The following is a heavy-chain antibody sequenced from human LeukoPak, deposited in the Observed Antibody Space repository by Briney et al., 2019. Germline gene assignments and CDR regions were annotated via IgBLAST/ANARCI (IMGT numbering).Heavy chain of an antibody. CDR3: ARATGYYFFDL. CDR2: IFYSGST. CDR1: GGSITSGHYY. Sequence: PSQTLSLTCPVSGGSITSGHYYWSWIRQPPGRGLEWIGYIFYSGSTYYNPSLKSRLTISVDTSKNQFSLKLSSVTAADTAVYYCARATGYYFFDLWGQGNLVTVSS. V-gene: IGHV4-30-4*01. D-gene: IGHD3-9*01. J-gene: IGHJ4*02.